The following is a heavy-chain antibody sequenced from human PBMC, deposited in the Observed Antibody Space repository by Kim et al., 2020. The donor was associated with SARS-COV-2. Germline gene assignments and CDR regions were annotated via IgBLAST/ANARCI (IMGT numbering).Heavy chain of an antibody. V-gene: IGHV3-7*03. CDR2: IKKDGSEI. D-gene: IGHD5-18*01. CDR3: ACLDTATNWGTSP. CDR1: GFGSRNHW. J-gene: IGHJ1*01. Sequence: GGSLRLSCAASGFGSRNHWLSWVRQSPGKGLEWVAMIKKDGSEIYYVDSVKGRFTISRDNAKSSLFLQMNSLTVDDTAVYYCACLDTATNWGTSPWGQG.